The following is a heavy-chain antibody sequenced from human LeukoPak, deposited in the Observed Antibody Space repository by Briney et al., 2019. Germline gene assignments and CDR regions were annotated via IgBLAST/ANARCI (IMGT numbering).Heavy chain of an antibody. CDR2: INHSGST. CDR3: ARVRGSYRYTGGIDY. CDR1: GGSFSGYY. D-gene: IGHD3-16*02. V-gene: IGHV4-34*01. J-gene: IGHJ4*02. Sequence: SETLSLTCAVYGGSFSGYYWSWIRQPPGKGLEWIGEINHSGSTNYNPSLKSRVTISVDTSKNQFSLKLSSVTAADMAVYYCARVRGSYRYTGGIDYWGQGTLVTVSS.